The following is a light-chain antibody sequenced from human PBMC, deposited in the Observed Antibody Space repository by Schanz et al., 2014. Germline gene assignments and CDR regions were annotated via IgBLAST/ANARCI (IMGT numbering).Light chain of an antibody. CDR3: CSYAGSTNYV. CDR2: EGG. Sequence: QSALTQPPSASGSPGQSVTISCTGTSSDVGNYDLVSWYQQLPGKAPRLIIYEGGERPSGVSNRFSGSKSGNTASLTISGLQPEDEGDYYCCSYAGSTNYVFGPGTKLTVL. V-gene: IGLV2-23*01. J-gene: IGLJ1*01. CDR1: SSDVGNYDL.